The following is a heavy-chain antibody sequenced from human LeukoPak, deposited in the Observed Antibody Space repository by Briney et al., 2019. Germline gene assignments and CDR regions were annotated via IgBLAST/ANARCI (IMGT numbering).Heavy chain of an antibody. D-gene: IGHD4/OR15-4a*01. CDR1: GGSISSSSYY. Sequence: PSETLSLTCTVSGGSISSSSYYWGWIRQPPGKGLEWIGSIYYSGSTYYNPSLKSRVTISVDTSKNQFSLKLSSVTAADTAVYYCARQGADHYWGQGTLVTVSS. CDR2: IYYSGST. V-gene: IGHV4-39*01. J-gene: IGHJ4*02. CDR3: ARQGADHY.